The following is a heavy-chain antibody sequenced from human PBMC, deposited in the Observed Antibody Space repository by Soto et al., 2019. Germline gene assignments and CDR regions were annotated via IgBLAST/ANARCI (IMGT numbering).Heavy chain of an antibody. Sequence: PGGSLRLSCAASGFTFSSYAMHWVRQAPGKGLEWVAVISYDGSNKYYADSVKGRFTISRDNSKNTLYLQMNSLRAEDTAVYYCASTPFNYYDSSGPHDYWGQGTMVTVSS. V-gene: IGHV3-30-3*01. CDR2: ISYDGSNK. J-gene: IGHJ4*02. CDR1: GFTFSSYA. D-gene: IGHD3-22*01. CDR3: ASTPFNYYDSSGPHDY.